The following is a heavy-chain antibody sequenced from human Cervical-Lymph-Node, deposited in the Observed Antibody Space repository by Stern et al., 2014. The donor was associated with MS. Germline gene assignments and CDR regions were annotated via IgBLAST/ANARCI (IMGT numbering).Heavy chain of an antibody. V-gene: IGHV1-69*18. D-gene: IGHD2-21*02. CDR3: ARDKVTGGAYWYFDL. CDR1: GGAFSDFA. J-gene: IGHJ2*01. CDR2: IITLFHSA. Sequence: VQLGESGAEVKKPGSSVNVSCKASGGAFSDFAISWVRQAPGQGLEWMGTIITLFHSARYAQKFQGRVTITADESTSTAYIHLSSLSSDDTAVYYCARDKVTGGAYWYFDLWGRGTLVTVSS.